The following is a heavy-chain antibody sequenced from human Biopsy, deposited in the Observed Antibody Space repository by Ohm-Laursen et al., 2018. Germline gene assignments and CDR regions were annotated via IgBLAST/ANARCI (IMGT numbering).Heavy chain of an antibody. J-gene: IGHJ5*02. CDR2: VHHDGRA. CDR3: ARFIVPSLHCSNGVCPIRWFDP. V-gene: IGHV4-34*01. CDR1: GGTYRGYY. Sequence: GTLSLTCAVYGGTYRGYYWSWIRHPPGKGLVWIGDVHHDGRANYNPSLKSRVTISGDMSKKQFSLKLSGVTAADTAVYYCARFIVPSLHCSNGVCPIRWFDPWGQGTLVTVFS. D-gene: IGHD2-2*01.